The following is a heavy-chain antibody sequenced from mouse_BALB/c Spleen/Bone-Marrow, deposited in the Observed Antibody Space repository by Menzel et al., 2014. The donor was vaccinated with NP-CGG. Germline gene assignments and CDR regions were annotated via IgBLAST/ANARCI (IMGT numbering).Heavy chain of an antibody. D-gene: IGHD1-1*01. Sequence: EVQVVESGGGLVQPKGSLKLSCAASGFTFNTYAMDWVCQAPGKGLEWVARIRSKSNNYATYYADSVKDRFTISRDDSQSMLYLQMNNLKTEDTAMYYCVRENYYGSSGYAMDYWGQGTSVTVSS. CDR1: GFTFNTYA. CDR2: IRSKSNNYAT. CDR3: VRENYYGSSGYAMDY. J-gene: IGHJ4*01. V-gene: IGHV10-3*03.